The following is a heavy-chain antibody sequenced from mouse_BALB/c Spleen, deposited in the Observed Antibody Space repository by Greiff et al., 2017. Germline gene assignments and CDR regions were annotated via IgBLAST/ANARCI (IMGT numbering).Heavy chain of an antibody. CDR1: GFTFSSYA. Sequence: EVKLMESGGGLVKPGGSLKLSCAASGFTFSSYAMSWVRQTPEKRLEWVASISSGGSTYYPDSVKGRFTISRDNARNILYLQMSSLRSEDTAMYYCASLITTVVAVDYWGQGTTLTVSS. J-gene: IGHJ2*01. CDR2: ISSGGST. D-gene: IGHD1-1*01. V-gene: IGHV5-6-5*01. CDR3: ASLITTVVAVDY.